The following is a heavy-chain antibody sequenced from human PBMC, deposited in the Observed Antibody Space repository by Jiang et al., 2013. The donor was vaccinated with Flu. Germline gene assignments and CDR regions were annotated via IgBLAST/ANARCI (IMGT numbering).Heavy chain of an antibody. CDR2: IYYSGST. V-gene: IGHV4-59*01. Sequence: PHGKGLEWIGYIYYSGSTNYNPSLKSRVTISVDTSKNQFSLKLSSVTAADTAVYYCARGGGMYCSSTSCYDAFDIWGQGTMVTVSS. D-gene: IGHD2-2*01. CDR3: ARGGGMYCSSTSCYDAFDI. J-gene: IGHJ3*02.